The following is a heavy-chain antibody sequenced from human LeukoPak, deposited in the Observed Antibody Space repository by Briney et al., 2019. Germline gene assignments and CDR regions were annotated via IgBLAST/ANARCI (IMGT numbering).Heavy chain of an antibody. V-gene: IGHV4-59*11. CDR3: AREGYCSSTSCRENYMDV. CDR1: GGSISSHY. D-gene: IGHD2-2*01. J-gene: IGHJ6*03. CDR2: IFYSGNT. Sequence: KPSETLSLTCTASGGSISSHYWSWIRQPPGKGRELIGYIFYSGNTNYNPSLKSRVTISVDTSKNQFSLMLSSVTAADTAVYYCAREGYCSSTSCRENYMDVWGKGTTVTVSS.